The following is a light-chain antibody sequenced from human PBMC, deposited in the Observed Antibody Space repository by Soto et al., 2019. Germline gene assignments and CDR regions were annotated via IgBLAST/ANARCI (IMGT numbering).Light chain of an antibody. V-gene: IGLV2-14*01. J-gene: IGLJ1*01. CDR1: SSDVGGYNY. CDR2: DVS. Sequence: QSALTQPASVSGSPGQSITISCTGTSSDVGGYNYVSWYQQHPGKAPKLMIYDVSNRPSGVSNRFSGSKSGNTASLTISGLKSAHEPDYCRTPYTSSNPPLYVFAPGTNLTVL. CDR3: TPYTSSNPPLYV.